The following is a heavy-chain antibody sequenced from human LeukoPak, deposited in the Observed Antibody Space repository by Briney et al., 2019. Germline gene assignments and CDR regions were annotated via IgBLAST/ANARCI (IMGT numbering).Heavy chain of an antibody. CDR3: ARSWELLVFDP. J-gene: IGHJ5*02. CDR2: IYSGGST. D-gene: IGHD1-26*01. Sequence: GGSLRLSCAASGFTVSSNYMSWVRQSPGKGLEWVSVIYSGGSTYYADSVKGRFTISRDNSKNTLYLQMNSLRAKDTAVYYCARSWELLVFDPWGQGTLVTVSS. V-gene: IGHV3-53*01. CDR1: GFTVSSNY.